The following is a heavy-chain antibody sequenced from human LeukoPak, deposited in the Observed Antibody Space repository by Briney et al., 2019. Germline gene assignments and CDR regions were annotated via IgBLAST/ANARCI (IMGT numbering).Heavy chain of an antibody. D-gene: IGHD3-9*01. CDR2: ISGSGGST. CDR3: AREAHYDILTGYSTQFDY. CDR1: GFTFSSYA. J-gene: IGHJ4*02. Sequence: GGSLRLSCAASGFTFSSYAMSWVRQAPGKGLEWVSAISGSGGSTYYADSVKGRFTISRDNAKNSLYLQMNSLRAEDTAVYYCAREAHYDILTGYSTQFDYWGQGTLVTVSS. V-gene: IGHV3-23*01.